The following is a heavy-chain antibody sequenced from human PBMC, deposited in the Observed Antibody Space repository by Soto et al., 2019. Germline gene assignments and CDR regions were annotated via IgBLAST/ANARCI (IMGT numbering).Heavy chain of an antibody. J-gene: IGHJ6*02. CDR1: GFTFSSYW. D-gene: IGHD5-12*01. Sequence: GGSLRLSCAASGFTFSSYWMSWVRQAPGKGLEWVANIKQDGSEKCYVDSVKGRFTISRDNAKNSLYLQMNSLRAEDTAEYYCARDSSPDGYNDYYYGMDVWGQGTTVTVSS. V-gene: IGHV3-7*01. CDR2: IKQDGSEK. CDR3: ARDSSPDGYNDYYYGMDV.